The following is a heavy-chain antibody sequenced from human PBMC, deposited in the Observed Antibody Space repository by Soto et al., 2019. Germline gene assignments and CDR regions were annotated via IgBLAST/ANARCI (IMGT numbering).Heavy chain of an antibody. D-gene: IGHD3-3*01. CDR3: ASYYDFWSGYSQLFVDV. CDR2: IYYSGST. Sequence: SETLSLTCTVSGGSISSGGYYWSWIRQHPGKGLEWIGYIYYSGSTYYNPSLKSRVTISVDTSKNQFSLKLSSVTAADTAVYYCASYYDFWSGYSQLFVDVWGQGTTVTVSS. V-gene: IGHV4-31*03. CDR1: GGSISSGGYY. J-gene: IGHJ6*02.